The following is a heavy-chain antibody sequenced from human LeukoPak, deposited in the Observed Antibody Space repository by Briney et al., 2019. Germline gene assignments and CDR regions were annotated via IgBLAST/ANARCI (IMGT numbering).Heavy chain of an antibody. V-gene: IGHV3-53*01. CDR1: GLTVSSNY. Sequence: RSGGSLRLSCAASGLTVSSNYMSWVRQAPGKGLEWVSVIYSGGSTYYADSVKGRFTVSRDNSKNTLYLQMNSLRAEDTAVYYCARDQFYDSSGYERAFDIWGQGTMVTVSS. D-gene: IGHD3-22*01. CDR3: ARDQFYDSSGYERAFDI. CDR2: IYSGGST. J-gene: IGHJ3*02.